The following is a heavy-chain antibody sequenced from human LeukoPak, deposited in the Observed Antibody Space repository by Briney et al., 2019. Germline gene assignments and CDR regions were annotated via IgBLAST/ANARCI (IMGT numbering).Heavy chain of an antibody. V-gene: IGHV3-23*01. CDR2: VSSSGTNT. Sequence: GRSLRLSCAASGFTFSTYAMSWVRQAPGKGLEWVSAVSSSGTNTYYANVVKGRFTISRDNSKNMLYLQMSGLRAEDTAVYYCAKEMTALTTIDYWGQGTLVTVSS. CDR1: GFTFSTYA. D-gene: IGHD4-17*01. CDR3: AKEMTALTTIDY. J-gene: IGHJ4*02.